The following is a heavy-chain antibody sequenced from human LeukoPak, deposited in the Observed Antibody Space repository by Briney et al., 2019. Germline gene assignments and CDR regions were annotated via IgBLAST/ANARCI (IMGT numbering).Heavy chain of an antibody. J-gene: IGHJ4*02. Sequence: GGSLRLSCAASGFTFSSYWMSWVRQAPGKGLEWVANIKQDGSEKYYVDSVKGRFTISRDNAKNSLYLQMNSLRAEDTAVYYCARGGVSRLGELSLSQGCYWGQGTLVTVSS. CDR3: ARGGVSRLGELSLSQGCY. CDR1: GFTFSSYW. CDR2: IKQDGSEK. V-gene: IGHV3-7*01. D-gene: IGHD3-16*02.